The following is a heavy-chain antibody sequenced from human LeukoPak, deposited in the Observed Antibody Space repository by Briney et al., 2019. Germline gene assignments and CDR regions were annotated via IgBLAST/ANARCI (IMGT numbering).Heavy chain of an antibody. V-gene: IGHV3-23*01. CDR3: ARGLLGWFDP. J-gene: IGHJ5*02. Sequence: GGSLRLSCAASGFTVSSNYMSWVRQAPGKGPEWVSDISGSGGSTNYADSVKGRLTISRDNSKKTLYLQMNSLRAEDTAVYYCARGLLGWFDPWGQGTLVTVSS. CDR2: ISGSGGST. CDR1: GFTVSSNY.